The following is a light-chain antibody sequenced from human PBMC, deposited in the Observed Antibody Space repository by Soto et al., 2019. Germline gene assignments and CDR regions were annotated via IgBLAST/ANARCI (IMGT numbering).Light chain of an antibody. V-gene: IGLV3-1*01. J-gene: IGLJ1*01. CDR1: KLGDTY. CDR3: QAWDSSSYV. Sequence: SYELTQPPSVSVSPGQTASITCSGDKLGDTYTCWYQQKPGQSPVLVMYEDSKRPSGIPERFSGSNSGNTATLTISGTQAMDEADYYCQAWDSSSYVFGTGTKVTVL. CDR2: EDS.